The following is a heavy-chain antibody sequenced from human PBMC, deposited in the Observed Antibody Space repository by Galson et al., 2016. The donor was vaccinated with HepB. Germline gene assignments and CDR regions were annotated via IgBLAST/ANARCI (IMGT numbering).Heavy chain of an antibody. CDR2: INHSGSPYY. D-gene: IGHD2-2*03. CDR3: ARAAPGYSHGYRFDI. V-gene: IGHV4-34*01. CDR1: GGSFSGYF. J-gene: IGHJ3*02. Sequence: SETLSLTCAVYGGSFSGYFWTWIRQPPGKGLEWIGEINHSGSPYYYYNASLKSRVTMSVDTSKNHFSLKLTSVTAADTAVYYCARAAPGYSHGYRFDIWGQGTMVTVSS.